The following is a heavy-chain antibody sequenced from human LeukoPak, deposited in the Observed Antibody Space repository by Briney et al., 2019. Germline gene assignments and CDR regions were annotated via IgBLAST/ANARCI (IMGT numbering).Heavy chain of an antibody. J-gene: IGHJ6*03. CDR3: ARHNYDFWRNYYYMDV. CDR1: GGSISSCY. V-gene: IGHV4-4*07. D-gene: IGHD3-3*01. CDR2: IYTSGST. Sequence: SETLSLTCTVSGGSISSCYWSGIRQPAGKGLVCIGRIYTSGSTNYNHSIKSRVSMSVDTSKNQFSLKLSSVTAADTAVYYCARHNYDFWRNYYYMDVWGKGTTVTVSS.